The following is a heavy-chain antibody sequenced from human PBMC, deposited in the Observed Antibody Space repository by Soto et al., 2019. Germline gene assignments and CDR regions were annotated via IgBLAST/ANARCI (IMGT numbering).Heavy chain of an antibody. CDR3: ARGSTDSYPGSRIFDF. Sequence: EVQLLESGGGLKQPGGSLRLSCVASGLTFGSRAMTWVRQAPGEGLQWVSTITDTGGDAKYADSVRGWFVISRDNSMKTLYLQMTSLTDEDSAMYYCARGSTDSYPGSRIFDFWGRGTLVTVSS. V-gene: IGHV3-23*01. CDR1: GLTFGSRA. J-gene: IGHJ4*02. CDR2: ITDTGGDA. D-gene: IGHD3-10*01.